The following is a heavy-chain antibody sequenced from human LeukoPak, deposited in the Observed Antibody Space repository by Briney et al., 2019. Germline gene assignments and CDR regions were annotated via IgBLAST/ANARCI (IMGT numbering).Heavy chain of an antibody. CDR3: ARDGYCSGGSCYSGYY. Sequence: PGESLRLSCAASGFTFSSYWMSWVRQAPGKGLELVANIKQDGSEKYYVDSVKGRFTISRDNAKNSLYLQMNSLRAEDTAVCYCARDGYCSGGSCYSGYYWGQGTLVTVSS. D-gene: IGHD2-15*01. CDR1: GFTFSSYW. V-gene: IGHV3-7*01. CDR2: IKQDGSEK. J-gene: IGHJ4*02.